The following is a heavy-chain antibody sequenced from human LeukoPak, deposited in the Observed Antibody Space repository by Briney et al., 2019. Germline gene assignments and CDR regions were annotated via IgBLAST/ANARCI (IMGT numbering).Heavy chain of an antibody. CDR3: VKDRGWNTFDY. Sequence: PGGSLRLSCAASGFTFSASWMSWVRQAPGKGLEWVANIKEDGTVKNYVDSVKGRLTISRDNAKKSLFLQMNSLRVEDTAVYYCVKDRGWNTFDYWGQGTLVTVSS. J-gene: IGHJ4*02. CDR2: IKEDGTVK. CDR1: GFTFSASW. D-gene: IGHD1/OR15-1a*01. V-gene: IGHV3-7*04.